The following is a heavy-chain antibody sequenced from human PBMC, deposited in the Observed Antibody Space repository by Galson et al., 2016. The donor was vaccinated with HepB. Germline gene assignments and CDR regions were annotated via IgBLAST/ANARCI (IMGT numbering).Heavy chain of an antibody. Sequence: SLRLSCAASGFTFSSHGFHWVRQAPGKGLEWVAIISYDGSKKYYADSVKGRFTISRDDSKRTLYLQMNSLRAEGTARYFCARVRGDCSGGGCYADIWGQGTLVTVSS. J-gene: IGHJ4*02. D-gene: IGHD2-15*01. CDR1: GFTFSSHG. V-gene: IGHV3-33*01. CDR3: ARVRGDCSGGGCYADI. CDR2: ISYDGSKK.